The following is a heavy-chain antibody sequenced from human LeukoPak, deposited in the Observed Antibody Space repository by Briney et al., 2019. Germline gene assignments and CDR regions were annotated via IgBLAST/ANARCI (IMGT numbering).Heavy chain of an antibody. Sequence: GGSLRLSCAASGFTFSSYSMNWVRQAPGKGLEWVSSISSSSSYIYYADSVKGRFTISRDNAKNSLYLQMNSLRAEDTAVYYCASHYYDSSGYYRENYWGQGTLVTVPS. CDR3: ASHYYDSSGYYRENY. V-gene: IGHV3-21*01. D-gene: IGHD3-22*01. CDR1: GFTFSSYS. J-gene: IGHJ4*02. CDR2: ISSSSSYI.